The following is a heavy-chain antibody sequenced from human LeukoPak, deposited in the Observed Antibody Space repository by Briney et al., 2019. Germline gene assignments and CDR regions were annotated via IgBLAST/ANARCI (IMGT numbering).Heavy chain of an antibody. V-gene: IGHV4-4*02. CDR2: IYHSGSA. CDR1: GGSISSSNW. CDR3: ARGPYYYDSSGYYIPYYGMDV. Sequence: SGTLSLTCAVSGGSISSSNWWSWVRQPPGKGLEWIGEIYHSGSANYNPSLKSRVTISVDKSKNQFSLKLSSVTAADTAVYYCARGPYYYDSSGYYIPYYGMDVWGQGTTVTVSS. D-gene: IGHD3-22*01. J-gene: IGHJ6*02.